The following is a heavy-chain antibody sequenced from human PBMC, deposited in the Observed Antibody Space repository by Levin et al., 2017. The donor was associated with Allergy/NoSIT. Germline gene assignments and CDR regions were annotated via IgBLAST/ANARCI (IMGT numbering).Heavy chain of an antibody. CDR3: AVTDAGEHRTPSYYYYGMDV. D-gene: IGHD1/OR15-1a*01. CDR1: GGTFSSYA. J-gene: IGHJ6*02. CDR2: IIPIFGTA. V-gene: IGHV1-69*06. Sequence: VASVKVSCKASGGTFSSYAISWVRQAPGQGLEWMGGIIPIFGTANYAQKFQGRVTITADKSTSTAYMELSSLRSEDTAVYYCAVTDAGEHRTPSYYYYGMDVWGQGTTVTVSS.